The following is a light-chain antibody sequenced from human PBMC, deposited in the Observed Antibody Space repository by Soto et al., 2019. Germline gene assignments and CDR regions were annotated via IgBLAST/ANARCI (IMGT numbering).Light chain of an antibody. CDR1: QSVSGN. CDR2: GAS. CDR3: QQYGRSRT. J-gene: IGKJ1*01. V-gene: IGKV3-20*01. Sequence: EIVMTQSPATLSASPGERVTLSCRVSQSVSGNLAWYQQRPGLAPRLLIYGASSRATGIPDRFSGSGSGTVFTLTISGLEPEDFAVYYCQQYGRSRTFGQGTKVDIK.